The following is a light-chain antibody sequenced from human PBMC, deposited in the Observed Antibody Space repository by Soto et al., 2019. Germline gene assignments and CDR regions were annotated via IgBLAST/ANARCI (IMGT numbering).Light chain of an antibody. CDR2: DAS. J-gene: IGKJ5*01. CDR3: QQYGSSPIT. CDR1: QSVSRDY. V-gene: IGKV3D-20*01. Sequence: EIVLTQSPATLSLSPGERATLSCGASQSVSRDYLAWYQQKPGLAPRLLICDASSRATGIPDRFSGSGSGTDFTLTISRLEPEDFAVYYCQQYGSSPITFGQGTRLAIK.